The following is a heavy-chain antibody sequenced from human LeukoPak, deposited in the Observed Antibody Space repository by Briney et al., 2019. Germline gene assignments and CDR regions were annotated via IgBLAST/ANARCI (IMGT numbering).Heavy chain of an antibody. V-gene: IGHV1-45*02. J-gene: IGHJ3*02. CDR3: ARSPFSGDDDAFDI. Sequence: ASVKVSCKASGYTFTSYYMHWVRQAPGQALEWMGWITPFNGNTNYAQQFQDRVTITRDRSRSTIYMELNSLRFEDTAMYYCARSPFSGDDDAFDIWGQGTMVTVSS. CDR1: GYTFTSYY. CDR2: ITPFNGNT. D-gene: IGHD5-12*01.